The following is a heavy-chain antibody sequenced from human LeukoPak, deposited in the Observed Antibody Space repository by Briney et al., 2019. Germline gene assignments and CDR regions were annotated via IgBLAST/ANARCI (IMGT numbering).Heavy chain of an antibody. D-gene: IGHD3-22*01. CDR1: GGSISSYY. J-gene: IGHJ4*02. V-gene: IGHV4-59*01. CDR3: ARGQWLPVFDF. Sequence: PSETLSLTCTVSGGSISSYYWSWIRQPPGKGLELIGYIYHSGSTNYNPSLNSRVTISVDTSKNHFSLKLSSVTAADTAVYYCARGQWLPVFDFWGQGILSPSPQ. CDR2: IYHSGST.